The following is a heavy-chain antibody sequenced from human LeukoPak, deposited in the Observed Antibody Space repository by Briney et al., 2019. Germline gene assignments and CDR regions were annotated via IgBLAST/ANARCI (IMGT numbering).Heavy chain of an antibody. CDR1: GGSISSYY. J-gene: IGHJ4*02. Sequence: KSSETLSLTCTVSGGSISSYYWSWIRQPPGKGLEWIGYIYYSGSTNYIPSLKSRVTISVDTSKNQFSLKLSSVTAADTAVYYCARHSSSWHHAFDYWGQGTLVTVSS. D-gene: IGHD6-13*01. CDR2: IYYSGST. V-gene: IGHV4-59*08. CDR3: ARHSSSWHHAFDY.